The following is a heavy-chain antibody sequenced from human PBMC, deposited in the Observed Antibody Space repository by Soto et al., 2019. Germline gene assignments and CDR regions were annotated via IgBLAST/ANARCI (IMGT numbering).Heavy chain of an antibody. Sequence: EVQLVESGGDLVQPGGSLRLSCAASGFTFSNYWRHWVRQAPGTGLMWVSRINPDGSRTTYADSVKGRFAISRDNAKNTVYLQMHSLRAEDAAVYYCARVKLGSYDWFDPWGQVTLVTVSS. CDR1: GFTFSNYW. CDR2: INPDGSRT. J-gene: IGHJ5*02. CDR3: ARVKLGSYDWFDP. V-gene: IGHV3-74*01. D-gene: IGHD3-16*01.